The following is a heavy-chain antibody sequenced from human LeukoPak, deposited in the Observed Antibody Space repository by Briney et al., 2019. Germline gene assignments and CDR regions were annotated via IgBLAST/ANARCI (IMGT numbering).Heavy chain of an antibody. D-gene: IGHD4-17*01. V-gene: IGHV3-30-3*01. Sequence: GGSLRLSCAASGFTFSSYAMHWVRQAPGKGLEWVAVISYDGSNKYYADSVKGRFTISRDNSKNTLYLQMNSLRAEDTAVYYCARDDDYGDYVRLYYGMDVWGQGTTVTVSS. J-gene: IGHJ6*02. CDR3: ARDDDYGDYVRLYYGMDV. CDR2: ISYDGSNK. CDR1: GFTFSSYA.